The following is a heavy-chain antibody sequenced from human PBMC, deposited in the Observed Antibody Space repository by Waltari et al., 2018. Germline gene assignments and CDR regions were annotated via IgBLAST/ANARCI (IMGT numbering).Heavy chain of an antibody. D-gene: IGHD6-13*01. CDR1: GFTFDDYA. J-gene: IGHJ5*02. CDR3: AKDSIAADSNWFDP. CDR2: ISWNSGSI. V-gene: IGHV3-9*01. Sequence: EVQLVESGGGLVQPGRSLRLSCAASGFTFDDYAMPWVRQAPGKGLEWVSGISWNSGSIGYADSVKGRFTISRDNAKNSLYLQMNSLRAEDTALYYCAKDSIAADSNWFDPWGQGTLVTVSS.